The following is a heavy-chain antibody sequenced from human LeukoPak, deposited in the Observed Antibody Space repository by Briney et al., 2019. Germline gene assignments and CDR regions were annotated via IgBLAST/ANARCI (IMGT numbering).Heavy chain of an antibody. J-gene: IGHJ3*02. CDR3: ARGSSVAAAGPNDAFDI. CDR2: INHSGST. CDR1: GGSISSSSYY. V-gene: IGHV4-39*07. D-gene: IGHD6-13*01. Sequence: PSETLSLTCTVSGGSISSSSYYWGWIRQPPGKGLEWIGEINHSGSTNYNPSLKSRVTISVDTSKNQFSLKLSSVTAADTAVYYCARGSSVAAAGPNDAFDIWGQGTMVTVSS.